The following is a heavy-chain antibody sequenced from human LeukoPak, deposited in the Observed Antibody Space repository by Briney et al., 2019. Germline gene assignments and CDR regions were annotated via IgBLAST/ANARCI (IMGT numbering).Heavy chain of an antibody. J-gene: IGHJ6*04. CDR2: FIPILGTA. V-gene: IGHV1-69*10. D-gene: IGHD3-3*01. Sequence: SVKVSCKASGYTFTSYDINWVRQAPGQGLEWMGVFIPILGTANSTQKFQDRVTITADISTNKVYMELSSLRSEDTAVYFCAGIPVFGVVLHQEPVWGKGTTVTVSS. CDR3: AGIPVFGVVLHQEPV. CDR1: GYTFTSYD.